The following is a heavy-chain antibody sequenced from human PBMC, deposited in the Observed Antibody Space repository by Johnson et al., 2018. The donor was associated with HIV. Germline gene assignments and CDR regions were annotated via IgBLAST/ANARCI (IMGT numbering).Heavy chain of an antibody. CDR2: ISYDGINK. Sequence: QVQLVESGGGVVQPGRSLRLSCAASGFTFSSCAMHWVRQAPGKGLEWETIISYDGINKYYAESVKGRFTISRDISKDTLYLQMNSLRAEETAVYYCARENWGAFDIWGQGTMVTVSS. CDR3: ARENWGAFDI. V-gene: IGHV3-30*04. D-gene: IGHD7-27*01. J-gene: IGHJ3*02. CDR1: GFTFSSCA.